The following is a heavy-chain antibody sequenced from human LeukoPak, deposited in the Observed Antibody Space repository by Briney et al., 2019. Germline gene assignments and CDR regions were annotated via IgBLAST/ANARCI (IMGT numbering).Heavy chain of an antibody. D-gene: IGHD6-13*01. CDR2: IYYTGST. V-gene: IGHV4-59*08. CDR1: GGSISSYY. Sequence: SETLSLTCTVSGGSISSYYWSWIRQPPGKGLEWIGYIYYTGSTKYNASLKSRVTISVDTSKNQFSLKVSSVTAADTAVYYCARLRPSIGAAGTFDYWGQGTLVTVSS. CDR3: ARLRPSIGAAGTFDY. J-gene: IGHJ4*02.